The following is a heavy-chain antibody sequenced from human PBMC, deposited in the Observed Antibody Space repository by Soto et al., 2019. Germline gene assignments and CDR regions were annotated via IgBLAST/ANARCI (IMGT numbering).Heavy chain of an antibody. J-gene: IGHJ6*02. CDR3: ARDLWGYCGTDCYPLDV. Sequence: QVQLQESGPGLVKPSETLSLTCTVSGGTISRYYWSWIRQPPGKGLEWIGYMYNTGSTVYNPSFKRRVTISVDTSKNQFSQKLNSVPAADTAVYYCARDLWGYCGTDCYPLDVWGQGTTVTVSS. D-gene: IGHD2-21*02. CDR2: MYNTGST. V-gene: IGHV4-59*01. CDR1: GGTISRYY.